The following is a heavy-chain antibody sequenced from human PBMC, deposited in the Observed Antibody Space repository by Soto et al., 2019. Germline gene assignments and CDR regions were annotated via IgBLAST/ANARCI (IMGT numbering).Heavy chain of an antibody. D-gene: IGHD4-17*01. V-gene: IGHV1-2*04. J-gene: IGHJ5*02. Sequence: ASVKVSCKASGYTFTGYYMHWVRQAPGQGLEWMGWINPNSGGTNYAQKFQGWVTMTRDTSISTAYMELSRLRSDDTAVYYCARDVGAGESYGDYARGFWFDPWGKGTLVTVSS. CDR2: INPNSGGT. CDR1: GYTFTGYY. CDR3: ARDVGAGESYGDYARGFWFDP.